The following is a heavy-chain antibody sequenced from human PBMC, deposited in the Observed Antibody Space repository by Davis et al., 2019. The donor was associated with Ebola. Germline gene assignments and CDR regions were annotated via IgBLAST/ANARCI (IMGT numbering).Heavy chain of an antibody. J-gene: IGHJ4*02. Sequence: PSETLSLTCSVSGASITSSGYYWTWIRQHPAKGLEWLGYISYSGNPYYNPSLKSRVVVSLDTSQNQFSLKLSSVTAADTAVYYCARENWDDHFFDHWGQGTLVAVSS. CDR2: ISYSGNP. CDR1: GASITSSGYY. D-gene: IGHD1-1*01. CDR3: ARENWDDHFFDH. V-gene: IGHV4-31*03.